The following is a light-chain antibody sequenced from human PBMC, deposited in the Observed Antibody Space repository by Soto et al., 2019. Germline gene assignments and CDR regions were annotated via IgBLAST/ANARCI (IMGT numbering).Light chain of an antibody. Sequence: DIQMTQSPSSVSASVGDRVTITCRASQDINSWLTWYQQKPGKAPKVLIYIASRLPSGGPSRFSGRGSGTDFSLTISTLQQEDFATYFCQQGKTFPLTFRGGTKVEIK. CDR1: QDINSW. CDR3: QQGKTFPLT. CDR2: IAS. V-gene: IGKV1-12*01. J-gene: IGKJ4*01.